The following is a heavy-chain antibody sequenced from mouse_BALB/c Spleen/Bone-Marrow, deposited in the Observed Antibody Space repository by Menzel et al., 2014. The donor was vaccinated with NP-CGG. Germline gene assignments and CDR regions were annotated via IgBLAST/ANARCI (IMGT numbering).Heavy chain of an antibody. V-gene: IGHV1-69*02. CDR2: IDPSDSET. CDR3: ARALGDGYYYAMDY. D-gene: IGHD2-3*01. CDR1: GYTFTSYW. Sequence: QVQLKESGAELVKPGAPVKLSCKASGYTFTSYWMNWVKQRPGRGLEWIGRIDPSDSETHYNQKFKDKATLTVDKSSSTAYIQLSSLTSEDSAVYYCARALGDGYYYAMDYWAQGTSVTVSS. J-gene: IGHJ4*01.